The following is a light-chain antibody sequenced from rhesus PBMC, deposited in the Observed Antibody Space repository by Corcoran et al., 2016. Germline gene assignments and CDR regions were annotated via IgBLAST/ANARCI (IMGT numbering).Light chain of an antibody. J-gene: IGKJ2*01. V-gene: IGKV3-10*01. Sequence: QVILTQSPATLSLSPGERATLSCRASQSVSSYLAWYQQKPGQAPRLLIYGTSSRATGLPDRFSGSGSGTDFTLTSSSLEPEDVGVYHCYQHSSGYSFGQGTKVEIK. CDR1: QSVSSY. CDR3: YQHSSGYS. CDR2: GTS.